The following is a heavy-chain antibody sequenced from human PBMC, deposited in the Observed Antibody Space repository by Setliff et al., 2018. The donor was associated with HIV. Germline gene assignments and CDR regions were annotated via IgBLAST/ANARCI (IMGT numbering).Heavy chain of an antibody. Sequence: SETLSLTCAVSGDSISSSSYYWGWIRQPPGKGLEWIGYIYHAGNTYYNPSLKSRVTISVDTSKNQISLRLNSLTAADTAVYYCARGTTLNVVPDAFDIWGQGTMVTVSS. D-gene: IGHD4-17*01. J-gene: IGHJ3*02. CDR1: GDSISSSSYY. CDR3: ARGTTLNVVPDAFDI. V-gene: IGHV4-39*07. CDR2: IYHAGNT.